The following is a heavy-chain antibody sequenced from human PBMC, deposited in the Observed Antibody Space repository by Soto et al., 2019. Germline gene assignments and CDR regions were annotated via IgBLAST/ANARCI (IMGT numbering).Heavy chain of an antibody. CDR2: IIPVFRTS. J-gene: IGHJ4*02. Sequence: QVQLVQSGGELKKPGSSVKVSCSASGVTFSSYAFTWVRQAPGQGLEWMGNIIPVFRTSNYAQGFQGRLTISADESTNTIYMELSSLRSEDTAVYFCAKDGSWDGGGGESWGQGTLVIVSS. CDR3: AKDGSWDGGGGES. CDR1: GVTFSSYA. V-gene: IGHV1-69*18. D-gene: IGHD3-16*01.